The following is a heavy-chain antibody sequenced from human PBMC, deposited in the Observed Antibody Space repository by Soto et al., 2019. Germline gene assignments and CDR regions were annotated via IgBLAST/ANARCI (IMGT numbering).Heavy chain of an antibody. Sequence: QVQLVESGGGLVKAGGSLRLSCAASGFTFSDYNMRWIRQAPGKGLEWVSYNSYSGTIMYNGDSVKGRFTISRDNAKKALYLQMNSLRVEDTAVYYCARDSRRGHVWGQGTTVTVSS. D-gene: IGHD3-10*01. CDR2: NSYSGTIM. CDR3: ARDSRRGHV. J-gene: IGHJ6*02. CDR1: GFTFSDYN. V-gene: IGHV3-11*01.